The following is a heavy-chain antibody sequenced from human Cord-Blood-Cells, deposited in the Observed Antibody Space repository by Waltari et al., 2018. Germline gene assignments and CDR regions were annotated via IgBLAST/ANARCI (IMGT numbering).Heavy chain of an antibody. V-gene: IGHV4-38-2*02. CDR2: IYHSGST. J-gene: IGHJ5*02. CDR1: GYSISSGYY. CDR3: AREGERGWFDP. D-gene: IGHD1-1*01. Sequence: QVQLQESGPGLVKPSETLSLTCAVSGYSISSGYYWGWIRQPPGKGLEWIGSIYHSGSTYYSPSLKSRVTISVDTAKNQVSRKLGSVTAADTAVYDCAREGERGWFDPWGQGTLVTVSS.